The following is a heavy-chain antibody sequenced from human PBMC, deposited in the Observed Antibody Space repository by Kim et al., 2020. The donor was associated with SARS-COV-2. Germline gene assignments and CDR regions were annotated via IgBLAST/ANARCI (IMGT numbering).Heavy chain of an antibody. D-gene: IGHD1-26*01. Sequence: VKGRFAISRYNSKNTQYLRMNSLRAEDTAVYYCAKGQGGGTYSGRYSADYWGQGTLVTVSS. V-gene: IGHV3-23*01. J-gene: IGHJ4*02. CDR3: AKGQGGGTYSGRYSADY.